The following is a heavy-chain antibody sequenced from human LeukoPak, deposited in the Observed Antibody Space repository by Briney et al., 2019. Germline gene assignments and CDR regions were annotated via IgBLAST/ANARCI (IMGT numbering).Heavy chain of an antibody. D-gene: IGHD5-18*01. Sequence: QAGESLRLSCAASGFTFSSYAMSWVRQAPGKGLEWVSAISGSGGSTYYADSVKGRFTISRDNSKNTLYLQMNSLRAEDTAVYYCAKEGYSYDKYYFDYWGQGTLVTVSS. CDR2: ISGSGGST. CDR1: GFTFSSYA. V-gene: IGHV3-23*01. J-gene: IGHJ4*02. CDR3: AKEGYSYDKYYFDY.